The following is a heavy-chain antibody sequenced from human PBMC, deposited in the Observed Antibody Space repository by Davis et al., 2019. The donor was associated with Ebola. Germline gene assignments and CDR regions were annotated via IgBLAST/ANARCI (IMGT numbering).Heavy chain of an antibody. CDR2: IKQDGSEK. J-gene: IGHJ5*02. CDR1: GFTFSSYW. D-gene: IGHD2-2*01. V-gene: IGHV3-7*03. CDR3: ARDLLYCGSTSCSTGLFDP. Sequence: GESLKISCAASGFTFSSYWMSWVRQAPGKGLEWVANIKQDGSEKYYVDSVKGRFTISRDNAKNSLYLQMNSLRAEDTAVYYCARDLLYCGSTSCSTGLFDPWGQGTLVTVSS.